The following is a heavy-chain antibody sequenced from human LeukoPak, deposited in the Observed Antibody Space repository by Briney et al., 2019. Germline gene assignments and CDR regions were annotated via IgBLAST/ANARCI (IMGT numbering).Heavy chain of an antibody. D-gene: IGHD3-22*01. J-gene: IGHJ4*02. V-gene: IGHV3-13*01. CDR1: GFTFSSYD. CDR3: ASSGDSSGYYFAGLGY. CDR2: IGTAGDT. Sequence: GGSLRLSCAASGFTFSSYDMHWVRQATGKGLEWVSAIGTAGDTYYPGSVKGRFTISRENAKNSLYLQMNSLRAGDTAVYYCASSGDSSGYYFAGLGYWGQGTLVTVSS.